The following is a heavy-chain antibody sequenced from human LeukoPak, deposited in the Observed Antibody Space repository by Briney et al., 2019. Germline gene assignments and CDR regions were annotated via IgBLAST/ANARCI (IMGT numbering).Heavy chain of an antibody. D-gene: IGHD4-17*01. CDR1: GFTFSSYS. CDR3: ARVEDHDYGDYYFDY. V-gene: IGHV3-21*01. Sequence: GGSPRLSCAASGFTFSSYSMNWVRQAPGKGLGWVSSISSRSSYIYYTDSVKGRFTISRGNAKNSLYLQMNSLRAEDTAVYYCARVEDHDYGDYYFDYWGQGTLVTVSS. CDR2: ISSRSSYI. J-gene: IGHJ4*02.